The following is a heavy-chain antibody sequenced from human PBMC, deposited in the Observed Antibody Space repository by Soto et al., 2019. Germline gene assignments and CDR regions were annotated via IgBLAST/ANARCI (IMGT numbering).Heavy chain of an antibody. CDR2: IYYSGST. Sequence: SETLSLTCTASGGSISSSRYYWGWIRQPPGKGLEWIGSIYYSGSTYYNPSLKSRVTISVDTSKNQFSLKLSSVTAADTAVYHCARHPDVARGGFDPWGQGTLVT. J-gene: IGHJ5*02. D-gene: IGHD3-10*01. V-gene: IGHV4-39*01. CDR3: ARHPDVARGGFDP. CDR1: GGSISSSRYY.